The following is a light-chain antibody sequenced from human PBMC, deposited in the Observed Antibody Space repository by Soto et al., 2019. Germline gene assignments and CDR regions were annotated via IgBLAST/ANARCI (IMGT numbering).Light chain of an antibody. J-gene: IGKJ1*01. CDR3: QQYNNWLWT. Sequence: EIVMTQSPATLSVSPGERATLSCRASQSVSRNVAWYQQKPGQAPRLLIHDASTRATGISVRFRGSGSGTEFTLTISGLQSEDFAVYYCQQYNNWLWTFGQGTKVEIK. CDR1: QSVSRN. CDR2: DAS. V-gene: IGKV3-15*01.